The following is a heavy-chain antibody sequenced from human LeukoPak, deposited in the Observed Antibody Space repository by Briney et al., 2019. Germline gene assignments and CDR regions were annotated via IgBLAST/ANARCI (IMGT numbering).Heavy chain of an antibody. V-gene: IGHV3-33*01. CDR1: GFTFSSYG. CDR2: IWYDGSNK. J-gene: IGHJ4*02. Sequence: GGSLRLSCAASGFTFSSYGMHWVRQAPGKGLEWVAVIWYDGSNKYYADSVKGRFTISRDNSKNTLYLQMSSLRSEDTAVYYCARGRGQLLSKKGTLSYFDYWGQGTLVTVSS. CDR3: ARGRGQLLSKKGTLSYFDY. D-gene: IGHD2-2*01.